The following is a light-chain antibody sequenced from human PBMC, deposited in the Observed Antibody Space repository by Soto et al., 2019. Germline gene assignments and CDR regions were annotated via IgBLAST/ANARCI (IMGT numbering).Light chain of an antibody. CDR3: QQANSFPRT. V-gene: IGKV1-12*01. J-gene: IGKJ2*02. CDR1: QGISTW. Sequence: DLQMTQSPSSVSASVGDTVTISCRASQGISTWLAWYQQKPGKAPKLLIYAASYLQNGVPSRFSGSGSGTDFTLTINSLQPEDFVTYYCQQANSFPRTFGQGTKLEIK. CDR2: AAS.